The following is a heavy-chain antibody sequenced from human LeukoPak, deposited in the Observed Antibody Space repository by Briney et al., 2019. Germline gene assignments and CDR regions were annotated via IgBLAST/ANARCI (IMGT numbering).Heavy chain of an antibody. D-gene: IGHD3-22*01. Sequence: GASVKVSCKASGGTFSSYAISWVRQAPGQGLEWMGGIIPIFGTANYAQKFQGRVTITTDESTSTAYMELSSLRPEDTAVYYCARGGVVARRYAFDIWGQGTMVTVSS. CDR1: GGTFSSYA. J-gene: IGHJ3*02. CDR2: IIPIFGTA. CDR3: ARGGVVARRYAFDI. V-gene: IGHV1-69*05.